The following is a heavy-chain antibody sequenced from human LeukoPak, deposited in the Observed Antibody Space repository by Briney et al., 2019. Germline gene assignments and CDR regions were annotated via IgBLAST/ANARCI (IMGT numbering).Heavy chain of an antibody. CDR3: AREDSSGWYFFDY. V-gene: IGHV1-18*04. CDR1: GYTFINYG. D-gene: IGHD6-19*01. Sequence: ASVKVSCKASGYTFINYGISWVRQAPGQGLEWMGWISAYNGHTNYAQKLQGRVTMTTDTSTSTVFMELRSLRSDDTAVYYCAREDSSGWYFFDYWGQGALVTVSS. J-gene: IGHJ4*02. CDR2: ISAYNGHT.